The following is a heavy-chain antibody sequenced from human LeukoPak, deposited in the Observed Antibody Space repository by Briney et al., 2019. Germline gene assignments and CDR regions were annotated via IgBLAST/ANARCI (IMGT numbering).Heavy chain of an antibody. D-gene: IGHD4-17*01. CDR3: AKVGDGETYDY. V-gene: IGHV3-30*18. CDR1: GFTFSSYG. CDR2: ISYDGSNK. Sequence: QPGGSLRLSCAASGFTFSSYGMHWVRQAPGKGLEWVAVISYDGSNKYYADSVKGRFTISRDNSKNTLYLQMNSLRAEDTAVYYCAKVGDGETYDYWGQGTLVTVSS. J-gene: IGHJ4*02.